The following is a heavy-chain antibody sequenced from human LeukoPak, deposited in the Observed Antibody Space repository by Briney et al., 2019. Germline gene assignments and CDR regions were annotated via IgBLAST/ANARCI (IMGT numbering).Heavy chain of an antibody. CDR1: VGTFSSYA. V-gene: IGHV1-18*01. CDR3: ARRFCSSVSGYDDDAFDV. J-gene: IGHJ3*01. D-gene: IGHD2-2*01. CDR2: ISGYNGKI. Sequence: ASVNLSCKASVGTFSSYAISWVRQAPGQGLEGMGWISGYNGKINYAQKFQGRVTMTTDTSTSTAYLELRSLTSEDTAVYYCARRFCSSVSGYDDDAFDVWGQGTLVTVSS.